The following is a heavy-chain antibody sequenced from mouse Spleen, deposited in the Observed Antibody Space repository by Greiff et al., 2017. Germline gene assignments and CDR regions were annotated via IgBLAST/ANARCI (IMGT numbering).Heavy chain of an antibody. CDR3: ATYYRYDGFDY. Sequence: EVLLVESGGGLVKPGGSLKLSCAASGFTFSDYGMHWVRQAPEKGLEWVAYISSGSSTIYYADTVKGRFTISRDNAKNTLFLQMTSLRSEDTAMYYCATYYRYDGFDYWGQSTTLTVSS. D-gene: IGHD2-14*01. CDR2: ISSGSSTI. CDR1: GFTFSDYG. V-gene: IGHV5-17*01. J-gene: IGHJ2*01.